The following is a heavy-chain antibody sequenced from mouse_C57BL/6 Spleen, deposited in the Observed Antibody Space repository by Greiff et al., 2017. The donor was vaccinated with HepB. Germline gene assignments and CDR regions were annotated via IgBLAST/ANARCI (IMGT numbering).Heavy chain of an antibody. CDR3: ASGPTYYSNSYAMDY. J-gene: IGHJ4*01. Sequence: QVQLKESGPGLVAPSQRLSITCTVSGFSLTSYAISWVRQPPGKGLEWLGVIWTGGGTNYNSALKSRLSISKDNSKSQVFLKMNSLQTDDTARYYCASGPTYYSNSYAMDYWGQGTSVTVSS. V-gene: IGHV2-9-1*01. CDR2: IWTGGGT. CDR1: GFSLTSYA. D-gene: IGHD2-5*01.